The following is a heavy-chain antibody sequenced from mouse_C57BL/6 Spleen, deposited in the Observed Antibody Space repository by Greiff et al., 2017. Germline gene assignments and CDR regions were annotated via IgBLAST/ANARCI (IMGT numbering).Heavy chain of an antibody. J-gene: IGHJ4*01. CDR3: ARWRLFYD. V-gene: IGHV2-2*01. D-gene: IGHD1-1*01. CDR1: GFSLTSYG. CDR2: IWGGGSS. Sequence: VKLVESGPGLVQPSQSLSITCTASGFSLTSYGVHWVRQSPGKGLEWLGVIWGGGSSDYNAAFISRLSISKDNNKSRVFFKMNSLQADDTAIYYCARWRLFYDWGPGTSVTVSS.